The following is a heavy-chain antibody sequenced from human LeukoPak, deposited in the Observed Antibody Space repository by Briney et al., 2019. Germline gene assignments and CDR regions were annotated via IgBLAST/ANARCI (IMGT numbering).Heavy chain of an antibody. CDR3: ASDFGSGSFFAY. J-gene: IGHJ4*02. CDR1: GFTFSTHW. CDR2: IKQDGSEK. D-gene: IGHD3-10*01. V-gene: IGHV3-7*03. Sequence: GGSLRLSCAASGFTFSTHWMSWVRQIPGKGLEWVANIKQDGSEKHYVDSVRGRFTISRDNAESSLYLQMNSLRAEDTAVYYCASDFGSGSFFAYWGQGTLVTASS.